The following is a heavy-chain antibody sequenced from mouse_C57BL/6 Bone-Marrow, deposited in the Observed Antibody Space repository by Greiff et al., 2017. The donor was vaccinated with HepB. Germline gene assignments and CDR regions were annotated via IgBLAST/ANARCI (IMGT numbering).Heavy chain of an antibody. Sequence: VQLQQSGAELVKPGASVKLSCTASGFNIKDYYMHWVKQRTEQGLEWIGRIDPEDGETKYAPKFQVKATITADTTSNTAYLQHSSLTSEDTAVYYCARDWDGAWFAYWGQGTLVTVSA. CDR3: ARDWDGAWFAY. D-gene: IGHD4-1*01. J-gene: IGHJ3*01. CDR2: IDPEDGET. CDR1: GFNIKDYY. V-gene: IGHV14-2*01.